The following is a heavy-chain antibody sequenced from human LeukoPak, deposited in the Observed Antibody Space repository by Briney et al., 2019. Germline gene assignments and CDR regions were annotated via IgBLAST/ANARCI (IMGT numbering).Heavy chain of an antibody. D-gene: IGHD3-10*01. CDR2: IYYSGST. J-gene: IGHJ4*02. V-gene: IGHV4-61*01. CDR1: GGSVRSGSYY. Sequence: SETLSLTCTVSGGSVRSGSYYWSWIRQPPGSGLEWIGYIYYSGSTNYNPSLRSRVTISVDTSKNQFSLKLSSVTAADTAVYYCARGYYGSGSFFDYWGQGTLVTVSS. CDR3: ARGYYGSGSFFDY.